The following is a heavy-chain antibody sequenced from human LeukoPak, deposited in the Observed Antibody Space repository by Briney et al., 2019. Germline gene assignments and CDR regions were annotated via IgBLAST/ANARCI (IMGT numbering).Heavy chain of an antibody. CDR3: ARGRGSGHKENWFDP. Sequence: GASVKVSCKASGYTFTSYDINWVRQATGQGLEWMGWMNPNSGNTGYAQKFQGRVTMSRNTSISTAYMELSSLRSEDTAVYYCARGRGSGHKENWFDPWGQGTLVTVSS. V-gene: IGHV1-8*01. CDR2: MNPNSGNT. CDR1: GYTFTSYD. J-gene: IGHJ5*02. D-gene: IGHD6-19*01.